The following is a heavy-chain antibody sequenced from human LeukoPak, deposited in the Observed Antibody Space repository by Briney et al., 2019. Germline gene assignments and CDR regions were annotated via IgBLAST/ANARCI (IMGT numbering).Heavy chain of an antibody. CDR1: VYTFTSYD. J-gene: IGHJ4*02. Sequence: ASVNVSFKASVYTFTSYDINWVRQATGQGHEWMRWMNPNIGNTGYAQNFQGRVTMTSNTSISTAYMELSSLRSEDTAVYYCARGLRRITIFGVAMGYWGQGTLVTVSS. CDR3: ARGLRRITIFGVAMGY. CDR2: MNPNIGNT. D-gene: IGHD3-3*01. V-gene: IGHV1-8*01.